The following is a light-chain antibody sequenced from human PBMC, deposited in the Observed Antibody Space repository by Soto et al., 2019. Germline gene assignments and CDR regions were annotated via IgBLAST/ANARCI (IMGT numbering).Light chain of an antibody. V-gene: IGLV2-14*03. CDR1: SSDVGGYNY. J-gene: IGLJ1*01. CDR3: RSYTSSSTYV. CDR2: DVT. Sequence: QSVLTQPASVSGSPGQSITISCTGTSSDVGGYNYVSWYQQHPGKAPKLMIYDVTNRPSGVSNRFSGSKSGNTASLTISGLQAEDEADYYCRSYTSSSTYVFETGTKVTVL.